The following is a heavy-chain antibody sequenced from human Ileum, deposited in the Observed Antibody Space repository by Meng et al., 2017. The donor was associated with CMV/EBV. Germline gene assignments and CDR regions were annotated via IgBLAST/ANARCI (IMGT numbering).Heavy chain of an antibody. D-gene: IGHD3-9*01. CDR1: GFTLSSYA. CDR2: ISYDGSNK. V-gene: IGHV3-30*04. CDR3: ARETYPLRYFNYYYYDMDV. J-gene: IGHJ6*02. Sequence: GESLKISWAAPGFTLSSYAMHWVRQAPGKGLEWVAVISYDGSNKYYADYVKGQFTISRDNSKNTLYLQMNSLRAEDTAVYYCARETYPLRYFNYYYYDMDVWGQGTTVTVSS.